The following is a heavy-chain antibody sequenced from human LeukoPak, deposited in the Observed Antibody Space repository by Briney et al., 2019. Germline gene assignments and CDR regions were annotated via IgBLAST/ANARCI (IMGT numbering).Heavy chain of an antibody. Sequence: QTGGSLRLSCAASGFTFSSYGIYWVRQAPGKGLQWVAFIRYDGSNKYYADSVKGRFTISRDNAKNSLYLQMNSLGAEDTAVYYCARDCSGGSCRLPPPFWGQGTLVTVSS. CDR3: ARDCSGGSCRLPPPF. CDR2: IRYDGSNK. D-gene: IGHD2-15*01. J-gene: IGHJ4*02. CDR1: GFTFSSYG. V-gene: IGHV3-30*02.